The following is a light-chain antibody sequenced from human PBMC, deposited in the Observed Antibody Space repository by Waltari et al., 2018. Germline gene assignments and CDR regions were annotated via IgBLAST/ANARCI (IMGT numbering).Light chain of an antibody. CDR3: ASWDDSLRGPL. V-gene: IGLV1-47*01. CDR1: SSNIESKY. CDR2: RNS. J-gene: IGLJ2*01. Sequence: QSVLTQPPSASWTPGQRVTISCSGSSSNIESKYVYWYQQFPGTAPNLLIHRNSQRPSGVPARFSGSKSGTSASLVISGLRYEDEADYYCASWDDSLRGPLFGGGTKLTVL.